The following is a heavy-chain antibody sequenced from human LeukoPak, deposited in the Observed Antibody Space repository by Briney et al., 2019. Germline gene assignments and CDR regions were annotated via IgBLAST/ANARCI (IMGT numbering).Heavy chain of an antibody. V-gene: IGHV4-59*08. Sequence: SETLSLTCTVSGGSISSYYWNWIRQPPGKGLEWVGYIYYSGSTNYNPSLKSRVTISVDTSKNQFSLKLSSVTAADTAVYYCARHWKVVVAATPHYYYGMDVWGQGTTVTVSS. CDR3: ARHWKVVVAATPHYYYGMDV. CDR1: GGSISSYY. CDR2: IYYSGST. D-gene: IGHD2-15*01. J-gene: IGHJ6*02.